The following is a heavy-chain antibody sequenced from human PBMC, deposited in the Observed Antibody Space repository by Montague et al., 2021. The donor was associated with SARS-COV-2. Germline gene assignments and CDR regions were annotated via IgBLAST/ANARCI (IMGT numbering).Heavy chain of an antibody. CDR2: IYNSGTT. V-gene: IGHV4-39*01. J-gene: IGHJ5*02. Sequence: SETLSPTCTVSGDSTSCPNCYWGWIRQAPGKGLDWIGTIYNSGTTYYNPSLKSRLTISIDTSKNQFSLKLTSVTAADTAVYYRARHRNYGDHSLDNWFHPWGQGTLVTVSS. CDR1: GDSTSCPNCY. D-gene: IGHD4-17*01. CDR3: ARHRNYGDHSLDNWFHP.